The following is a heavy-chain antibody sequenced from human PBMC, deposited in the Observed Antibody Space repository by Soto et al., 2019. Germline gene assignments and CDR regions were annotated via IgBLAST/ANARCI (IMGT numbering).Heavy chain of an antibody. D-gene: IGHD3-9*01. J-gene: IGHJ6*02. V-gene: IGHV3-30*18. Sequence: GGSLRLSCAASGFTFSSYGMHWVRQAPGKGLEWVAVISYDGSNKYYADSVKGRFTISRDNSKNTLYLQMNSLRAEDTAVYYCAKDRDYDILTAAQAYYYYGMDVWGQGTTVTVSS. CDR1: GFTFSSYG. CDR2: ISYDGSNK. CDR3: AKDRDYDILTAAQAYYYYGMDV.